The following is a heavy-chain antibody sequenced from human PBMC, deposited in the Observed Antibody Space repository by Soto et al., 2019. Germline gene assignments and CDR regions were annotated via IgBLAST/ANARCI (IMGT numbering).Heavy chain of an antibody. D-gene: IGHD3-3*02. V-gene: IGHV1-69*01. CDR1: GGSFSTNE. Sequence: QVHLEQSGAEVKKPGTSVKVSCKASGGSFSTNEIDWVRQAPGQGLEWMGRIFPNVGTADYAQKFQGRLTIIADESTATVFMELSRLISADTAVYFCASARYSIRWGTFDSWGQGTQVAVSS. CDR2: IFPNVGTA. CDR3: ASARYSIRWGTFDS. J-gene: IGHJ4*02.